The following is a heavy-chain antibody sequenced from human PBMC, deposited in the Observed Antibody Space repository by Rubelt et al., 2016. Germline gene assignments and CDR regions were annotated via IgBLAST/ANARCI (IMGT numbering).Heavy chain of an antibody. Sequence: EVQLLESGGGLVQPGGSLRLSCAASGFTFSSYAMSWVRQAPGKGLEWVSAISGRGGSTYYADSVKGRFTISRDNSKNTLYLQMNSLRAEDTAVYYCAKGTGPRRGGTDYWGQGTLVTVSS. J-gene: IGHJ4*02. CDR3: AKGTGPRRGGTDY. D-gene: IGHD3/OR15-3a*01. V-gene: IGHV3-23*01. CDR2: ISGRGGST. CDR1: GFTFSSYA.